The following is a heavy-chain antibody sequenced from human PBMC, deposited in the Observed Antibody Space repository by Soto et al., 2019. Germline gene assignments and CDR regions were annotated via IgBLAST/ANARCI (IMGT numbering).Heavy chain of an antibody. Sequence: SETLSLTCTVSGGSVTNSSYYWGWIRQSPGKGLEWIGSVYYRGRSYSKSSVKSRVTISVDTSKNQFSLNLNSVTASDTAVYYCARLRGYSGYDLYYYYGMDVWGQGTTVTVSS. J-gene: IGHJ6*02. V-gene: IGHV4-39*01. CDR1: GGSVTNSSYY. CDR3: ARLRGYSGYDLYYYYGMDV. CDR2: VYYRGRS. D-gene: IGHD5-12*01.